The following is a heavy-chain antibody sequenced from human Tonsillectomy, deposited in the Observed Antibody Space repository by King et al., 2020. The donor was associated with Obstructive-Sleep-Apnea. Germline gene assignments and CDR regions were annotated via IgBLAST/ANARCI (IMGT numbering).Heavy chain of an antibody. CDR3: ARDDPSGEFFDY. J-gene: IGHJ4*02. D-gene: IGHD3-16*01. Sequence: QLQESGPGLVKPSETLSLTCTVSGGSISSSSYYWGWIRQPPGKGLEWIGSIYYSGSTYYNPSLKSRVTISVDTSKTQFSLKLTSVTAADTAVYYCARDDPSGEFFDYWGQGTLVTVSS. CDR1: GGSISSSSYY. CDR2: IYYSGST. V-gene: IGHV4-39*07.